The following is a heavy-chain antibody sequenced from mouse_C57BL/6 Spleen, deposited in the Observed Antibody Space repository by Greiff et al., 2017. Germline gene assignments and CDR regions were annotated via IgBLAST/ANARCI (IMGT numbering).Heavy chain of an antibody. Sequence: EVQLQQSGAELVRPGASVKLSCTASGFNIKDYYMHWVKQRPEQGLEWIGRIDPEDGDTEYAPKFQGKATMTADTSSNTAYLQLSSLTSEDTAVYYCAELGTGYAMDYWGQGTSVTVSS. V-gene: IGHV14-1*01. D-gene: IGHD3-1*01. J-gene: IGHJ4*01. CDR3: AELGTGYAMDY. CDR2: IDPEDGDT. CDR1: GFNIKDYY.